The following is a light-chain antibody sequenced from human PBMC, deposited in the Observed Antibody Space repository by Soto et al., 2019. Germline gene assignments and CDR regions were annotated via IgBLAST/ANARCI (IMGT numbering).Light chain of an antibody. CDR1: QSLVYSDGNTY. Sequence: VLMTQSPLSLPVTLGQPASISCRSSQSLVYSDGNTYLTWFQQRPGQSPRRLIYKISDRDSGVPDRFSGSGSATDFTLKISRVEAEDVGVYYCMQGTHWPLTFGQGTRLEIK. V-gene: IGKV2-30*01. CDR2: KIS. J-gene: IGKJ5*01. CDR3: MQGTHWPLT.